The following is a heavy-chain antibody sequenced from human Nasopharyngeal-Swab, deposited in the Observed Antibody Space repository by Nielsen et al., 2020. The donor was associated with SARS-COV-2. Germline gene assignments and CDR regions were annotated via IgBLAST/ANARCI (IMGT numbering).Heavy chain of an antibody. D-gene: IGHD3-22*01. J-gene: IGHJ3*02. CDR2: ISYDGSNK. CDR3: ASLGDSSGYYYRIDGYAHDAHDAFDI. Sequence: VRQMPGKGLAWVAVISYDGSNKYYADSVKGRFTISRDNSKNTLYLQMNSLRAEDTAVYYCASLGDSSGYYYRIDGYAHDAHDAFDIWGQGTMVTVSS. V-gene: IGHV3-30-3*01.